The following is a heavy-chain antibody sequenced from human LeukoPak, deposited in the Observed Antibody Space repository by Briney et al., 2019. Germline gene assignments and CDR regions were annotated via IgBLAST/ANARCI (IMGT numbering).Heavy chain of an antibody. CDR3: AKKRVAVTGALYFDY. J-gene: IGHJ4*02. CDR1: GFTFSSYA. D-gene: IGHD6-19*01. CDR2: ISSNGGST. Sequence: GGSLRLSCAASGFTFSSYAMHWVRQAPGEGLEYVSAISSNGGSTYYANSVKGQFTISRDNSRNTLYLQMHSLRAEDTAVYYCAKKRVAVTGALYFDYWGQGTLVTVSS. V-gene: IGHV3-64*01.